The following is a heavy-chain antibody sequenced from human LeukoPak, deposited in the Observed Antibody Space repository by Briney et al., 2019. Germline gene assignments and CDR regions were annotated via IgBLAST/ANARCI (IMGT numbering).Heavy chain of an antibody. Sequence: GRSLRLSCAASGFTFSSYGMHWVRQAPGKGLEWVAVISYDGSNKYYADSVKGRFTISRDNSKNTLYLQMNSLRAEDTAVYYCAKATYYYGSGSYYNLDYWGRGTLVTVSS. CDR2: ISYDGSNK. CDR3: AKATYYYGSGSYYNLDY. CDR1: GFTFSSYG. J-gene: IGHJ4*02. D-gene: IGHD3-10*01. V-gene: IGHV3-30*18.